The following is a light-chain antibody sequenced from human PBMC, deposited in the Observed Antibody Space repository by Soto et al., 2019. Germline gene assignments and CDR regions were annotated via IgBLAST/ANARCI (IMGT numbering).Light chain of an antibody. V-gene: IGKV1-27*01. CDR2: AAS. CDR1: KSFSRSY. Sequence: TQSPDTLSLSPGERATLSCRASKSFSRSYLAWYQQKPGKVPKLLIYAASTLQSGVPSRFSGSGSGTDFTLTIRSMQPEDVATYYCQKYNSAPLTFGQWNKVDIK. CDR3: QKYNSAPLT. J-gene: IGKJ1*01.